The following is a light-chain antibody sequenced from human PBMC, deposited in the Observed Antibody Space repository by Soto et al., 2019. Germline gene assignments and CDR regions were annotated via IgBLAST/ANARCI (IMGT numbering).Light chain of an antibody. CDR2: EVT. Sequence: QSVLTQPASVSGSPGQSITISCTGASSDVGGYNYVSWHQQHPGKAPKLLIAEVTNRPSGVSNRFSGSKSGNTASLTISGLQAEDEADYYCSSYTSSNTQVFGGGTKLTAL. V-gene: IGLV2-14*01. CDR1: SSDVGGYNY. CDR3: SSYTSSNTQV. J-gene: IGLJ2*01.